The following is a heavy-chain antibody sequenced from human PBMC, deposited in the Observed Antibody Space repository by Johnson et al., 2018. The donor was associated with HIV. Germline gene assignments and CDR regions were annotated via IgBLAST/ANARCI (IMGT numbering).Heavy chain of an antibody. V-gene: IGHV3-30-3*01. D-gene: IGHD2-2*01. Sequence: VESGGGVVQPGRSLRLSCAASGFTFSSYAMHWVRQAPGKGLEWVAVISYDGSNKYYADSVKGRFTISRDTSKNTLYLQMNSLRAEDTAVYYCARDGGIGSTREDAFDIWGQGTMVTVSS. CDR1: GFTFSSYA. CDR3: ARDGGIGSTREDAFDI. CDR2: ISYDGSNK. J-gene: IGHJ3*02.